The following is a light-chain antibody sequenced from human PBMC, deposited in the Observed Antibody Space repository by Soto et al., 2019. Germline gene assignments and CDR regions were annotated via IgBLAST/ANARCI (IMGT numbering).Light chain of an antibody. Sequence: QSALTQPASVSGSPGQSITISCTGTSSDVGGYNYVSWYQQHPGKAPKLMIYEVSNRPSGVSNRFSGSKSGNTASLTISGLQAEDEADYYCSSYTSSSTLEFGVGTKLTVL. J-gene: IGLJ3*02. CDR2: EVS. CDR1: SSDVGGYNY. V-gene: IGLV2-14*01. CDR3: SSYTSSSTLE.